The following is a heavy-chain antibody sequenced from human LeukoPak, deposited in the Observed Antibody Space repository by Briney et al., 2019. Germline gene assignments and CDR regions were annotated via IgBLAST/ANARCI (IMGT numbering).Heavy chain of an antibody. V-gene: IGHV3-30*02. CDR2: IRYDGSNK. D-gene: IGHD3/OR15-3a*01. J-gene: IGHJ4*02. CDR3: AKVIPVRCSKGLYYFDY. Sequence: GGSLRLSCAASGFTFSSYGMHWVRQAPGKGLGWVAFIRYDGSNKYYADSVKGRFTISRDNSKNTLYLQMNSLRAEDTAVYYCAKVIPVRCSKGLYYFDYWGQGTLVTVSS. CDR1: GFTFSSYG.